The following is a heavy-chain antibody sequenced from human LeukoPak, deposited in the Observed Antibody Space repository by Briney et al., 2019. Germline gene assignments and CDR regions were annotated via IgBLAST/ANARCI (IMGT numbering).Heavy chain of an antibody. J-gene: IGHJ6*03. D-gene: IGHD1-26*01. CDR1: GFTFNTYN. CDR3: ARDPYSGTYGDYYYYYMVV. CDR2: ITTIISYI. Sequence: GESLRLSWLPSGFTFNTYNINWVRQAPGKVLEWVASITTIISYIYYTDSVKGRCTVSRDNAKSSLYLQMNSLRDEDTAVYYCARDPYSGTYGDYYYYYMVVWAKGPSVSLSS. V-gene: IGHV3-21*01.